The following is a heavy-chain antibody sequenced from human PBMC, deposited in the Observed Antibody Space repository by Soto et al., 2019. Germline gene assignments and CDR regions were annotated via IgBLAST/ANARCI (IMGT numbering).Heavy chain of an antibody. D-gene: IGHD6-19*01. Sequence: GASVKVSCKASGYTFTGYYMHCVRQAPGQGLEWMGWINPNSGGTNYAQKFQGWVTMTRDTSISTAYMELSRLRSDDTAVYYCARSGYSSGSYYYYYMEVWGKGTTVTVSS. CDR3: ARSGYSSGSYYYYYMEV. J-gene: IGHJ6*03. CDR2: INPNSGGT. V-gene: IGHV1-2*04. CDR1: GYTFTGYY.